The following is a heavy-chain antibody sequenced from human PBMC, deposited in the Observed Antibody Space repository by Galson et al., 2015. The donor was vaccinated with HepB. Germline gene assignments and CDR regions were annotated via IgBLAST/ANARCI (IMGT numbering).Heavy chain of an antibody. CDR2: MYRGGFS. D-gene: IGHD2/OR15-2a*01. CDR3: ATSTLVIDTEYLHH. J-gene: IGHJ1*01. Sequence: SLRLSCAASGFTVSNNFMSWVRQAPGKGLEWVSVMYRGGFSYYADSVEDRFSMSRDESNNTVYLQMNSLRSDDTAVYYCATSTLVIDTEYLHHWGQGTWITVSA. CDR1: GFTVSNNF. V-gene: IGHV3-66*01.